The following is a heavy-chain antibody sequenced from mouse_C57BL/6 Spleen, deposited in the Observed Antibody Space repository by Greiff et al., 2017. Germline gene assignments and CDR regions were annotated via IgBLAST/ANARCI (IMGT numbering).Heavy chain of an antibody. Sequence: QVQLQQSGAELVKPGASVKISCKASGYAFSSYWLNWVKQRPGKGLEWIGQIYPGDGDTNYNGKFKGKATLTDDKSSSTAYLQLSSLPSEDSAVYFCAIQGTTVVAPYFDVWGTGTTVTVSS. CDR3: AIQGTTVVAPYFDV. V-gene: IGHV1-80*01. CDR1: GYAFSSYW. CDR2: IYPGDGDT. J-gene: IGHJ1*03. D-gene: IGHD1-1*01.